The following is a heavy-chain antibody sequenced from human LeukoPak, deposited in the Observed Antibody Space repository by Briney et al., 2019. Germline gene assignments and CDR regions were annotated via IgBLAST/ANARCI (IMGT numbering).Heavy chain of an antibody. J-gene: IGHJ3*02. CDR2: ISYDGSNK. V-gene: IGHV3-30*18. Sequence: GGSLRLSCAASGFTFSSYGMHWVRQAPGKGLEWVAVISYDGSNKYYADSVKGRFTISRDNSKNTLYLQMNSLRAEDTAVYYCAKSLAGYCSSTSCYTYDAFDIWGQGTMVTVSS. D-gene: IGHD2-2*02. CDR1: GFTFSSYG. CDR3: AKSLAGYCSSTSCYTYDAFDI.